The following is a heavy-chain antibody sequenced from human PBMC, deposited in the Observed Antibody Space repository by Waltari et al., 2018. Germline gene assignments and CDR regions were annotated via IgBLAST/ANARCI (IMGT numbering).Heavy chain of an antibody. V-gene: IGHV3-53*01. CDR1: GFPVISNY. J-gene: IGHJ4*02. Sequence: EVQLVESGGGLIQPGGSMRLSCAASGFPVISNYMSWFRQAPGKGLEWVSVSYSGGSTYYADSVKGRFTISRDNSKNTLYLQMNSLRAEDTAVYYCARAPLWFGEYIFDYWGQGTLVTVSS. CDR3: ARAPLWFGEYIFDY. D-gene: IGHD3-10*01. CDR2: SYSGGST.